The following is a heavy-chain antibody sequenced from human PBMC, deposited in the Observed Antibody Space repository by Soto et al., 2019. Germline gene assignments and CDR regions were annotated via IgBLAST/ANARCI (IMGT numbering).Heavy chain of an antibody. V-gene: IGHV1-24*01. Sequence: QVQLVQSGAEVKKPGASVKVSCKVSGYTLTELSMHWVRQAPGKGLEWMGGFDPEDGETIYAQKFQGRVTMTEDTSTDTAYMELSSLRSEDTAVYYCATVGYCSGGSCYYNWFDPWGQGTLVTVSS. J-gene: IGHJ5*02. CDR3: ATVGYCSGGSCYYNWFDP. CDR2: FDPEDGET. D-gene: IGHD2-15*01. CDR1: GYTLTELS.